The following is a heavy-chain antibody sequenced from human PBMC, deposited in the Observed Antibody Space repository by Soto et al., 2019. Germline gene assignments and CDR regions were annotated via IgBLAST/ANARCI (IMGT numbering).Heavy chain of an antibody. CDR3: ARDDAGGTKNDYYYGMDV. D-gene: IGHD3-16*01. CDR1: GGTFSSYA. CDR2: IIPIFGTA. J-gene: IGHJ6*02. Sequence: SVKVSCKASGGTFSSYAISWVRQAPGQGLEWMGGIIPIFGTANYAQKFQGRVTITADESTSTAYMELSSLRSEDTAVYYCARDDAGGTKNDYYYGMDVWGQGTTVTVSS. V-gene: IGHV1-69*13.